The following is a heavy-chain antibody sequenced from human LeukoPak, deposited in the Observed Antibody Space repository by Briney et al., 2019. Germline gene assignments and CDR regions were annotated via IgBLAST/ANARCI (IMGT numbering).Heavy chain of an antibody. CDR2: IYYSGST. D-gene: IGHD6-13*01. Sequence: NPSETLSLTCTVSGGSISSYYWSWIRQPPGKGLEWIGYIYYSGSTNYNPSIKSRVTISVDTSKNQFSLKLSSVTAADTAVYYCARGYSSSRGYYYYGMDVWGQGTTVTVSS. CDR1: GGSISSYY. V-gene: IGHV4-59*01. J-gene: IGHJ6*02. CDR3: ARGYSSSRGYYYYGMDV.